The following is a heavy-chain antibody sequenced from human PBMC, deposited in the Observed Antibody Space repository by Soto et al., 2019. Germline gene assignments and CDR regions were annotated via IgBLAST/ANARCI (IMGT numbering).Heavy chain of an antibody. CDR2: IYTSGST. CDR3: ARERANFGDLEY. J-gene: IGHJ4*02. D-gene: IGHD4-17*01. CDR1: GGSISSYY. Sequence: QVRLQESGPRLVKPSETLSLTCTVSGGSISSYYRTWIRQPAAKGLEWIGRIYTSGSTNYNPSLKSRVTMSVDTSKSQFSLKLSSVTAADTALYYCARERANFGDLEYWGQGALVTVSS. V-gene: IGHV4-4*07.